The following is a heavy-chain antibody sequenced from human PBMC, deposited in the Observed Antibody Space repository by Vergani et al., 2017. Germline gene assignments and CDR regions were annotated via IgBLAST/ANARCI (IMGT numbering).Heavy chain of an antibody. D-gene: IGHD1-26*01. CDR2: IYTSGST. J-gene: IGHJ4*02. CDR1: GGSISSGSYY. Sequence: QVQLQESGPGLVKPSQTLSLTCTVSGGSISSGSYYWSWIRQPAGKGLEWIGRIYTSGSTNYNPSLKSRVTISVDTSKNQFSLKLSSVTAADTAVYYCAREGAIGAASSSADYWGQGTLVTVSS. CDR3: AREGAIGAASSSADY. V-gene: IGHV4-61*02.